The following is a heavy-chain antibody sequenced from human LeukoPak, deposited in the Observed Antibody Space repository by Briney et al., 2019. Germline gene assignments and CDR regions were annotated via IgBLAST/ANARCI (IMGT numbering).Heavy chain of an antibody. Sequence: PQASVKVSCKASGYTFTSYAMHWVRQAPGPGLEWMGWINTNTGNPTYAQGFTGRFVFSLDTSVSTSYLQISSLKAEDTAVFYCARPSSSWPGDAFDIWGQGTMVTVSS. V-gene: IGHV7-4-1*02. CDR2: INTNTGNP. J-gene: IGHJ3*02. CDR3: ARPSSSWPGDAFDI. D-gene: IGHD6-13*01. CDR1: GYTFTSYA.